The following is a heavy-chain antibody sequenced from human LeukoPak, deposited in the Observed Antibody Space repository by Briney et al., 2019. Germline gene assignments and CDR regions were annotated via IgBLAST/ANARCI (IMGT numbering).Heavy chain of an antibody. D-gene: IGHD3-22*01. CDR1: GGSISSYY. V-gene: IGHV4-34*01. J-gene: IGHJ4*02. Sequence: SETLSLTCTVSGGSISSYYWSWIRQPPGKGLEWIGEINHSGSTNYNPSLKSRVTISVDTSKNQFSLKLSSVTAADTAVYYCARVEPYDSSGYPHFDYWGQGTLVTVSS. CDR2: INHSGST. CDR3: ARVEPYDSSGYPHFDY.